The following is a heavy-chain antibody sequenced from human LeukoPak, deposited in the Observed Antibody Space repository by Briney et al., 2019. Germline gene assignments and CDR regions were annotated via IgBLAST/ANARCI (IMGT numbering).Heavy chain of an antibody. Sequence: ASVKVSCKASGGTFSSYAISWVRQAPGQGLEWMGRIIPILGIANYAQKFQGRVTITADKSTSTAYMELSSLRSEDTAVYYCATDLTDTAMVTGYWGQGTLVTVSS. CDR3: ATDLTDTAMVTGY. J-gene: IGHJ4*02. CDR1: GGTFSSYA. V-gene: IGHV1-69*04. CDR2: IIPILGIA. D-gene: IGHD5-18*01.